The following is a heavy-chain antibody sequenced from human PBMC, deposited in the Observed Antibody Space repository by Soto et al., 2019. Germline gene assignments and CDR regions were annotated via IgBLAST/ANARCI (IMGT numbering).Heavy chain of an antibody. CDR3: ARDAQVVPLIPFDY. CDR1: GYTFTSYA. J-gene: IGHJ4*02. Sequence: GASVKVSCKASGYTFTSYAMHWVRQAPGQRLEWMGWINAGNGNTKYSQKFQGRVTITRDTSASTAYMELSSLRSGDTAVYYCARDAQVVPLIPFDYWGQGTLVTVSS. D-gene: IGHD2-2*01. CDR2: INAGNGNT. V-gene: IGHV1-3*01.